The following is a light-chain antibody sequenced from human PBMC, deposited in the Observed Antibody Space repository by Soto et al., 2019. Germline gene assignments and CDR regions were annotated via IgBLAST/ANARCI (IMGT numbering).Light chain of an antibody. CDR3: GTWDTSLSAVV. J-gene: IGLJ2*01. Sequence: QSVLTQPPSVSAAPGQPVTISCSGSSSNIGNNYVSWYQQLPGTAPKLLIYDNSKRPSGIPDRFSGSKSGTSATLGITGLQTGDEADYYCGTWDTSLSAVVFGGGTKLTVL. CDR2: DNS. V-gene: IGLV1-51*01. CDR1: SSNIGNNY.